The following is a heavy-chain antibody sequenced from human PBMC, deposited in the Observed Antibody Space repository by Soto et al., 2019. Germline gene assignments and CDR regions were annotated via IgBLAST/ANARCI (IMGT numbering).Heavy chain of an antibody. V-gene: IGHV4-59*01. CDR3: ARVKGGYDCSGYYSISFDY. J-gene: IGHJ4*02. D-gene: IGHD3-22*01. CDR1: GGSISSYY. Sequence: QVQLQESGPGLVKPSETLSLTCTVSGGSISSYYWSWIRQPPGKGLEWIGYIYYSGSTNYNPSLKSRVTISVDTSKNQFSLKLSAVTAADTAVYCCARVKGGYDCSGYYSISFDYWGQGTLVTVSS. CDR2: IYYSGST.